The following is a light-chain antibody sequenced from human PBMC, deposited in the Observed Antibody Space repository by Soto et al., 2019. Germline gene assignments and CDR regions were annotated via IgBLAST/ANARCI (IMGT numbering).Light chain of an antibody. CDR3: QQYNKWPPVT. Sequence: EIVMTQSPPTLSVSPGERVTLSCRASQSVGSYLAWYQQSPGQAPRLLIYGASTRATGIPARFSGSGSGTDFTLTISSRQSEDFAVSYCQQYNKWPPVTFGQGTKLAIK. V-gene: IGKV3-15*01. J-gene: IGKJ2*01. CDR2: GAS. CDR1: QSVGSY.